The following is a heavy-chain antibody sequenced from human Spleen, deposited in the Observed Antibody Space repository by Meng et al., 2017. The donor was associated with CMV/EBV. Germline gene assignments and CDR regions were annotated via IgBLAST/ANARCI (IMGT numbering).Heavy chain of an antibody. CDR3: ARGTKYYDNSGYLTA. V-gene: IGHV1-18*01. Sequence: SGFIFSNYDFYWVRQAPGQGLEWLGWISAYNGNTIYTQNLQGRVIMTTDTSMSTVYMELRSLRSDDTALYYCARGTKYYDNSGYLTAWGQGNLVTVSS. CDR2: ISAYNGNT. J-gene: IGHJ5*02. CDR1: GFIFSNYD. D-gene: IGHD3-22*01.